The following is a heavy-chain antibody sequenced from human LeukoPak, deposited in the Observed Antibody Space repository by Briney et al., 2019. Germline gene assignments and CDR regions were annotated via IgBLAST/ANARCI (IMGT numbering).Heavy chain of an antibody. CDR2: IYSGGST. J-gene: IGHJ4*02. CDR3: ARGRDGYNEGFDY. CDR1: GFTVSSNY. Sequence: GSLRLSCAASGFTVSSNYMSWVRQAPGKGLEWVSVIYSGGSTYYADSVKGRFTISRDNSKNTLYLQMNSLRAEDTAVYYCARGRDGYNEGFDYWGQGSLVTVSS. V-gene: IGHV3-53*05. D-gene: IGHD5-24*01.